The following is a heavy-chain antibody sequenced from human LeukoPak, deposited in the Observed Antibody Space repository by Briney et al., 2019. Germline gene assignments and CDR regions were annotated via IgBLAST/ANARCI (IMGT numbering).Heavy chain of an antibody. V-gene: IGHV3-21*01. CDR3: ARVLVVIPPDDAFDI. CDR1: GFTFSSYS. CDR2: ISSSSSYI. J-gene: IGHJ3*02. D-gene: IGHD3-22*01. Sequence: NTGGSLRLSCAASGFTFSSYSMNWVRQAPGKGLEWVSSISSSSSYIYYADSVKGRFTISRDNAKNPLYLQMNSLRAEDTAVYYCARVLVVIPPDDAFDIWGQGTMVTVSS.